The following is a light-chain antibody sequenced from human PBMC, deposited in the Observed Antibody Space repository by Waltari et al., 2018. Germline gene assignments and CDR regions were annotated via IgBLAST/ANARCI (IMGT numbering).Light chain of an antibody. CDR3: SSYAGNNVV. CDR2: EVS. J-gene: IGLJ2*01. V-gene: IGLV2-8*01. CDR1: SSDVGGYNY. Sequence: QSALTQPPSASGSPGQSVTISCTGTSSDVGGYNYVSWYQQHPGQAPKFLIYEVSTRPSGVPVRFSGSKTGNTASLTVSGLQAEDEADYYCSSYAGNNVVFGGGTKLTVL.